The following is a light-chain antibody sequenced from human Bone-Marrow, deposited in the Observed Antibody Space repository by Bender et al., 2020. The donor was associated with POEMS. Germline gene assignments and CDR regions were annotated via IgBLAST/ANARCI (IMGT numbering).Light chain of an antibody. CDR3: SAYAGSNILL. CDR1: NSDVGAYSY. V-gene: IGLV2-8*01. J-gene: IGLJ3*02. CDR2: DVN. Sequence: QSALTQPPSASGSPGQSVTISCTGTNSDVGAYSYVSWFQQYPGKAPKLMIYDVNKRPSGVPDRFSGSRSDYTASLTVSGLQAEDEAHYYCSAYAGSNILLFGGGTKLTVL.